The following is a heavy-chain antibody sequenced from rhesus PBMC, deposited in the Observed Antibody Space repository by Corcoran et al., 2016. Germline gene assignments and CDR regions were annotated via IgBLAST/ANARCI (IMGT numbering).Heavy chain of an antibody. D-gene: IGHD6S26*01. J-gene: IGHJ4*01. Sequence: QLQLQESGPGLVKPSETLSLTCAVSGGSISSGYYYWSWIRQPPGKGLEWFGYIPYSGTTSYNPSLKSRVTISRDTSKNQFALKLSSVTAADTAVYYCARVLIAAAGRTIFDYWGQGVLVTVSS. V-gene: IGHV4-122*02. CDR1: GGSISSGYYY. CDR3: ARVLIAAAGRTIFDY. CDR2: IPYSGTT.